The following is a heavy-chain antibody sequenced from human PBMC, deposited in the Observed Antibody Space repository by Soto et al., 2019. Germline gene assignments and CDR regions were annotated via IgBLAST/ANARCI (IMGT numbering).Heavy chain of an antibody. D-gene: IGHD6-19*01. V-gene: IGHV3-33*01. CDR1: GFTFSSYG. J-gene: IGHJ6*02. CDR2: IWYDGSNR. Sequence: GGSLRISCAASGFTFSSYGMHWVRQAPGKGLEWVAVIWYDGSNRNYVDSVKGRFTISRDNSKNTLYLQMNSLRAEDTAVYYCARDGLRLVPPYYYGMDVWGQGTTVTVSS. CDR3: ARDGLRLVPPYYYGMDV.